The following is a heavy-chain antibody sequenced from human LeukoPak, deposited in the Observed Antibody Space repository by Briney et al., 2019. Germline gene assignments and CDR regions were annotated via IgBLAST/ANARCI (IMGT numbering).Heavy chain of an antibody. Sequence: PGGSLRLSCAASGFTVSSNYMGWVRQAPGKGLEYVSVIYGGGNTYYAGSVKGRFTVSRDNSKNTVYLQMNSLRAEDTAVFYCARLVATTGRLYFDYWGQGNLVTVSS. CDR1: GFTVSSNY. V-gene: IGHV3-53*01. D-gene: IGHD1-1*01. J-gene: IGHJ4*02. CDR3: ARLVATTGRLYFDY. CDR2: IYGGGNT.